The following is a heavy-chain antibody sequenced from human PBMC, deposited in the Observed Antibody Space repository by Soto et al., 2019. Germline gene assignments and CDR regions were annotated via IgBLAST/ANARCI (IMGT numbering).Heavy chain of an antibody. CDR3: AREHAWYFAVDY. CDR1: GGSFSGYY. Sequence: QVQLQQWGAGLLKPSETLSLTCAVYGGSFSGYYWSWIRQPPGKGLEWVGEINHSGSTNYNPSLKSRVNISVATSKNQFSLKLSSVTAADTAVYYCAREHAWYFAVDYWGQGTLVTVSS. V-gene: IGHV4-34*01. D-gene: IGHD6-13*01. CDR2: INHSGST. J-gene: IGHJ4*02.